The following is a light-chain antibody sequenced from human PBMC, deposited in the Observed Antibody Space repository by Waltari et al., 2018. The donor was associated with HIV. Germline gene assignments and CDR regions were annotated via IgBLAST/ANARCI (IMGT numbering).Light chain of an antibody. V-gene: IGKV2-28*01. CDR1: QNLLHSNGNNY. CDR3: MQSLQSPWT. Sequence: IVLTQSPVSLPVTPGEPASISCRSSQNLLHSNGNNYLEWYVQRPAQSPQRLIYLGTGRAAGVPDRLRDRGSGTDFTLRLSRVAAEDVGGDYCMQSLQSPWTFGQGTQVDI. J-gene: IGKJ1*01. CDR2: LGT.